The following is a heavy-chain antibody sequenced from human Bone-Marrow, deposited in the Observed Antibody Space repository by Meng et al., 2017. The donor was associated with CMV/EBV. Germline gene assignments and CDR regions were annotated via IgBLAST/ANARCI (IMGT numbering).Heavy chain of an antibody. J-gene: IGHJ3*02. Sequence: GESLKISCAASGFTFTTYSMNWVRQAPGKGLEWVSSISSSGDYMYYADSVKGRFTISRDNAKKSLYLQMNSLRAEDTALYYCARDDTQYYDFWSDAFEIWGQGTMVTVSS. CDR3: ARDDTQYYDFWSDAFEI. V-gene: IGHV3-21*04. CDR1: GFTFTTYS. D-gene: IGHD3-3*01. CDR2: ISSSGDYM.